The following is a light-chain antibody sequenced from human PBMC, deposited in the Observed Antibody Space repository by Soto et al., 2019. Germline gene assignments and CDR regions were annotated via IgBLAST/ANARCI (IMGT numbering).Light chain of an antibody. CDR3: QQYNNWPRT. V-gene: IGKV3-15*01. CDR2: DAS. Sequence: EIVLTQSPGTLSVSPGERATLSCRASQSVSSNLAWYQQTRGQAPRLLMFDASTRATGIPARFSGSGSGTEFTLTISSLQSEDFAIYYCQQYNNWPRTCGQGTKVDIK. CDR1: QSVSSN. J-gene: IGKJ1*01.